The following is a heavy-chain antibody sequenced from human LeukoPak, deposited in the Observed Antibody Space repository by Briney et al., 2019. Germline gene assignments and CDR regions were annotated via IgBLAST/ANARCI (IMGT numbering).Heavy chain of an antibody. CDR2: INPNSGAT. Sequence: GASVKVSCKASGYTFTGYYMHWVRQAPGQGLEWMGWINPNSGATSHAQKFQGRVTMTRDTSISTAYMELSRLRSDDTAVYYCTRGRDYGGNSKLFDHWGQGTLVTVSS. CDR1: GYTFTGYY. V-gene: IGHV1-2*02. D-gene: IGHD4-23*01. CDR3: TRGRDYGGNSKLFDH. J-gene: IGHJ4*02.